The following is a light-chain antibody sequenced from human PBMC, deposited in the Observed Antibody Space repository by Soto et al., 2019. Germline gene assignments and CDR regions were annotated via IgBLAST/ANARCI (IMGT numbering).Light chain of an antibody. CDR1: QTVNTY. J-gene: IGKJ1*01. V-gene: IGKV1-39*01. CDR2: AAS. Sequence: DIQMTQSPSSLSASIGDRVTITCRASQTVNTYLHWYQQKPVKAPKLLIYAASNLQSGVPSRFSGSGSGTNFTLSLNSLQPEDFATYYCQQGYSNPWTFGQGTKVEIK. CDR3: QQGYSNPWT.